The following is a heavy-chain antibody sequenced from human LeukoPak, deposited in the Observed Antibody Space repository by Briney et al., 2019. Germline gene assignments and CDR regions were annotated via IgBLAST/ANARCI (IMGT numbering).Heavy chain of an antibody. CDR3: ARVSRITIFGVASWYFDL. CDR1: GGSISSSSYY. J-gene: IGHJ2*01. Sequence: SETLSLTCTVSGGSISSSSYYWGWIRQPPGKGLEWIGSIYYSGSTYYNPSLKSRVTISVDTSKNQFSLKLSSVTAADTAVYYCARVSRITIFGVASWYFDLWGRGTLVTVSS. V-gene: IGHV4-39*01. CDR2: IYYSGST. D-gene: IGHD3-3*01.